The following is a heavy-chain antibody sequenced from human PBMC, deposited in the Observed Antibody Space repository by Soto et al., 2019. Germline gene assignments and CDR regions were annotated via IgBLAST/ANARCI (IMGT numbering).Heavy chain of an antibody. D-gene: IGHD2-15*01. CDR3: ARDSGVVVAATWNWFDP. V-gene: IGHV1-69*01. Sequence: QVQLVQSGAVVKKPGSSVKVSCKASGGTFSSYAISWVRQAPGQGLEWIGGIIPIFGTANYAQKFQGRVTITADESTSTAYMELSSLRSEDTAVYYCARDSGVVVAATWNWFDPWGQGTLVTVSS. J-gene: IGHJ5*02. CDR1: GGTFSSYA. CDR2: IIPIFGTA.